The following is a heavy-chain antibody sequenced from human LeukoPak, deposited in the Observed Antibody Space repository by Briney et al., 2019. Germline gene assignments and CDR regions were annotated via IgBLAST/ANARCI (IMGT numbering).Heavy chain of an antibody. J-gene: IGHJ4*02. CDR1: GGSFSGYY. CDR3: ARGYYDSSGNLDY. CDR2: INHSGST. D-gene: IGHD3-22*01. Sequence: TSETLSLTCAVYGGSFSGYYWSWIRQPPGKGLEWIGEINHSGSTNYNPSLKSRVTISVDTSKNQFSLKLSSVTAADTAVYYRARGYYDSSGNLDYWGQGTLVTVSS. V-gene: IGHV4-34*01.